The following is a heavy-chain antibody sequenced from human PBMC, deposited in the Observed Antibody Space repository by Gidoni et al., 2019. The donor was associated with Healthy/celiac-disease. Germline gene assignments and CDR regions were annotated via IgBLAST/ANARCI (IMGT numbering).Heavy chain of an antibody. D-gene: IGHD3-3*01. CDR2: INHSGST. V-gene: IGHV4-34*01. Sequence: QVQLQQWGAGLLKPSETLSLTCAVYGGSFSGYYWSWIRQPPGKGLEWIGEINHSGSTNYNPSLKSRVTISVDTSKNQFSLKLSSVTAADTAVYYCARVVRGYDFWSGIKRGWNYFDYWGQGTLVTVSS. CDR3: ARVVRGYDFWSGIKRGWNYFDY. CDR1: GGSFSGYY. J-gene: IGHJ4*02.